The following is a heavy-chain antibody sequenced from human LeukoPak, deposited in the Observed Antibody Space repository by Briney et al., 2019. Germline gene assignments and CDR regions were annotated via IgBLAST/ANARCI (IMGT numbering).Heavy chain of an antibody. CDR1: TFTLSSIW. Sequence: GVSLSLYCAASTFTLSSIWMHWLRQAPGKGLVWVSSINADGGSTTYTDSVKGRFTISRANAKNILYLQMNRRRAEDTAVYYWARGSSSGGPDYLDSWGQGTLVIVSS. CDR2: INADGGST. V-gene: IGHV3-74*01. J-gene: IGHJ4*02. D-gene: IGHD3-22*01. CDR3: ARGSSSGGPDYLDS.